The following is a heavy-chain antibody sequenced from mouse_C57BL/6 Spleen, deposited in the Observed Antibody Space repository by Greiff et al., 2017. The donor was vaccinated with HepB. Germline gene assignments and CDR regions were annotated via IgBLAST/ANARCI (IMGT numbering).Heavy chain of an antibody. J-gene: IGHJ4*01. D-gene: IGHD1-1*01. CDR3: ARQGYGSSWDYYAMDY. CDR2: INPNNGGT. V-gene: IGHV1-26*01. CDR1: GYTFTDYY. Sequence: EVQLQQSGPELVKPGASVKISCKASGYTFTDYYMNWVKQSHGKSLEWIGDINPNNGGTSYNQKFKGKDTLTVDKSSSTAYMELLSLTSEDSAVYDCARQGYGSSWDYYAMDYWGQGTSVTVSS.